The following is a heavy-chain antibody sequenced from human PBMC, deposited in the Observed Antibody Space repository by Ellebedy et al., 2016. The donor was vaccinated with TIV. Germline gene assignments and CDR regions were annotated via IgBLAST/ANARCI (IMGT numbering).Heavy chain of an antibody. CDR3: ATDGSYGDYLSPTHAFNF. V-gene: IGHV3-7*01. D-gene: IGHD4-17*01. CDR2: IKLDGSEK. CDR1: GFTFSSYW. Sequence: GESLKISCAASGFTFSSYWMSWVRQAPGKGLEWVANIKLDGSEKYYVDSVKGRFTISRDSAKNSLYLQMSSLRAEDSAVYYCATDGSYGDYLSPTHAFNFWGQGTMVTVSS. J-gene: IGHJ3*01.